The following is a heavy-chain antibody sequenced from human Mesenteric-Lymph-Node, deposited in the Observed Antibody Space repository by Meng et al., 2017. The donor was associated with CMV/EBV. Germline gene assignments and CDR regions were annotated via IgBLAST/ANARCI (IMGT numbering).Heavy chain of an antibody. CDR2: INPNSDDT. CDR3: ARESTNLRHGFDY. Sequence: ASVKVSCKASGYTFTDYYIHWVRQAPGQGLEWMGWINPNSDDTNYAQKFQGRATMTRDTSINTAYMELRRLTSDDTAVYYCARESTNLRHGFDYWGQGTLVTVSS. D-gene: IGHD1-7*01. CDR1: GYTFTDYY. V-gene: IGHV1-2*02. J-gene: IGHJ4*02.